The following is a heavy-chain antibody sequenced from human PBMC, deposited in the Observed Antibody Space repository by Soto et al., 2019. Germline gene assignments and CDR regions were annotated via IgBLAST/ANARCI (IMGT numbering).Heavy chain of an antibody. Sequence: QVQLVQSGAEVKKPGASVKVSCKASGYTFTSYDINWVRQATGQGLEWMGWMNPNSGNTGYAQKFQGRVTMTRNTSISTAYMEMSSLRSEDTAVYYCATSTIFGVAPYFDYWGQGTLVTVSS. J-gene: IGHJ4*02. CDR3: ATSTIFGVAPYFDY. CDR1: GYTFTSYD. D-gene: IGHD3-3*01. CDR2: MNPNSGNT. V-gene: IGHV1-8*01.